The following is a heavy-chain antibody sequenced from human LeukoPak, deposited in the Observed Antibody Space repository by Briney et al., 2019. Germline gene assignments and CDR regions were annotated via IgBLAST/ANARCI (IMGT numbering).Heavy chain of an antibody. Sequence: PSETLSLTCAVYGGSFSGYYWSWIRQPPGKGLEWIGEINHSGSTNYNPSLKSRVTISVDTSKNQFSLKLSSVTAADTAVYYCAVDDYGDVMFDYWGQGTLVTVSS. J-gene: IGHJ4*02. D-gene: IGHD4-17*01. V-gene: IGHV4-34*01. CDR1: GGSFSGYY. CDR3: AVDDYGDVMFDY. CDR2: INHSGST.